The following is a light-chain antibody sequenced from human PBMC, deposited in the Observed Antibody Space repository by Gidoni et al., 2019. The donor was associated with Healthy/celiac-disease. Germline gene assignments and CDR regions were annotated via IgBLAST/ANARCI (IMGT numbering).Light chain of an antibody. J-gene: IGKJ3*01. Sequence: DIQMTQSPSSLSASVGDRVTITCQASQDISNYLNWYQQKPGKAPKLLIYDASNLETGVPSRFSGSGSGTDFTFTISSPQPEDIATYYCQQYDNLPGFXPXTKVDIK. V-gene: IGKV1-33*01. CDR1: QDISNY. CDR3: QQYDNLPG. CDR2: DAS.